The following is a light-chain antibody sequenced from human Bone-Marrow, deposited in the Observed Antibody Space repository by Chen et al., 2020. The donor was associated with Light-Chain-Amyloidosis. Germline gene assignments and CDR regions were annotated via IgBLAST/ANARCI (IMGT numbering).Light chain of an antibody. CDR3: QSADSSGTYEVI. CDR2: RAT. CDR1: DLPTKY. Sequence: SSELTQPPSVSVSPGQTARITCSGDDLPTKYAYWYQQKPGQAPVLVIHRATERPSGISERVAGSSSGTTATLTISGVQAEDEADYHCQSADSSGTYEVIFGGGTKLTVL. V-gene: IGLV3-25*03. J-gene: IGLJ2*01.